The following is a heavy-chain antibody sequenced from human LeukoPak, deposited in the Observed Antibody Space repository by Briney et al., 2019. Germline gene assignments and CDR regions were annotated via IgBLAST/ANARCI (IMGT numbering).Heavy chain of an antibody. J-gene: IGHJ4*02. CDR2: IKEDGSEK. V-gene: IGHV3-7*01. Sequence: GGSLRLSCAASGFTFSSFWMSWVRQAPGKGLEWVANIKEDGSEKYYVDSVKGRFTVSRDNAENSLYLHMNSLRAEDTAVYCCARSGIVTTAIPFWGQGTLVTVSS. CDR1: GFTFSSFW. D-gene: IGHD5-12*01. CDR3: ARSGIVTTAIPF.